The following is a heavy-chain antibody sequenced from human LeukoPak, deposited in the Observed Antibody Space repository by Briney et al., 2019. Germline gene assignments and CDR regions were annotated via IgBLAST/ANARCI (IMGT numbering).Heavy chain of an antibody. CDR3: ARDRPVDTAMGQDYYYYYYMDV. CDR1: GVTFSSYA. CDR2: IIPIFGTA. V-gene: IGHV1-69*06. D-gene: IGHD5-18*01. J-gene: IGHJ6*03. Sequence: GASVKVSCKASGVTFSSYAISWVRQAPGQGLEWMGGIIPIFGTANYAQKFQGRVTITADKSTSTAYMELSSLRSEDTAVYYCARDRPVDTAMGQDYYYYYYMDVWGKGTTVTVSS.